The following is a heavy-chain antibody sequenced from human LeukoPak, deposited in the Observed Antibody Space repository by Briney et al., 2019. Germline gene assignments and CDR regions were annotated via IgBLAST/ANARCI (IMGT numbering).Heavy chain of an antibody. D-gene: IGHD3-22*01. CDR2: ITSTSTI. Sequence: PGGSLRLSCTVSGLTFGDYSLSWVRQAPGKGLEWVSYITSTSTIYYADSVKGRFTISRDNAKNSLYLQMNSLRDEDTAVYYCARDPDSSGYGYLDYWGQGTLVTVSS. CDR3: ARDPDSSGYGYLDY. CDR1: GLTFGDYS. J-gene: IGHJ4*02. V-gene: IGHV3-69-1*01.